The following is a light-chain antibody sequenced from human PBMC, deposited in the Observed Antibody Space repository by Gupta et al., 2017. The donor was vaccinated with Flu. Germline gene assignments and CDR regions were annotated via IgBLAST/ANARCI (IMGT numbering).Light chain of an antibody. CDR2: AAS. J-gene: IGKJ5*01. V-gene: IGKV1-39*01. CDR1: ENIRNY. Sequence: DIQMTQSPSSLSASVGDRVAITCRASENIRNYLNWYQQKSGRAPNLLIYAASTLQRGVPSRYSGSGLGTDFTLTSSRLQPEDFAIYYCQHTYSPRSITFGQGTRLDIK. CDR3: QHTYSPRSIT.